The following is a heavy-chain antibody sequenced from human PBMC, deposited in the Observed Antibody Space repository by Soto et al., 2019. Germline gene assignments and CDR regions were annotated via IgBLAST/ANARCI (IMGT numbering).Heavy chain of an antibody. CDR2: VYSGGAT. D-gene: IGHD3-10*01. J-gene: IGHJ4*02. V-gene: IGHV3-53*02. Sequence: QLVETGGGLIQPGTSLTLSCAASGFSVSRNYMTWVHQAPGKGLEWVSFVYSGGATFYADSVKGRFILSRDDSQNTMYLQMKNLRAEDTAVYYCARVPGRLWGRGTLVTVAS. CDR3: ARVPGRL. CDR1: GFSVSRNY.